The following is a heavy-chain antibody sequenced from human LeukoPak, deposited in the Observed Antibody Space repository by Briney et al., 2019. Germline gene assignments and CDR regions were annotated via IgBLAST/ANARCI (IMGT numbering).Heavy chain of an antibody. CDR1: GFTFSSYA. CDR2: IGGSGSTT. V-gene: IGHV3-23*01. Sequence: GGSLRLSCAASGFTFSSYAMSWVRQAPGKGLEWVSGIGGSGSTTNYAGSVKGRFTISRDNSKSTLYLQMNSLRAEDTAVYYGAKWPSMWFFEFWGQGTLVTVSS. CDR3: AKWPSMWFFEF. J-gene: IGHJ4*02. D-gene: IGHD2-21*01.